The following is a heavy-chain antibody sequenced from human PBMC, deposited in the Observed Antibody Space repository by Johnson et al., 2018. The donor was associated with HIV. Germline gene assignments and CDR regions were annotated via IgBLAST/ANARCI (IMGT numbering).Heavy chain of an antibody. D-gene: IGHD4-17*01. Sequence: VQLMESGGGLVKPGGSLRLSCAASGFTFSSYWMSWVRQAPGKGLEWVANIKQDGSEKYYVDSVKGRFTISRDNAKNSLYLQMNSLRAEDTAVYYCARYAVTNSRAFDIWGQGTMVTVSS. J-gene: IGHJ3*02. CDR2: IKQDGSEK. CDR3: ARYAVTNSRAFDI. CDR1: GFTFSSYW. V-gene: IGHV3-7*03.